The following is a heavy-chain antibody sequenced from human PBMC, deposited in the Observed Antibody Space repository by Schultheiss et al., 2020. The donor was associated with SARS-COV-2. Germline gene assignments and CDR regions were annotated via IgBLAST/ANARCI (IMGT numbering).Heavy chain of an antibody. CDR3: ARDHGARYYYGMDV. J-gene: IGHJ6*02. Sequence: ASVKVSCKASGYTFTGYYMHWVRQAPGQGLEWMGWINPNSGGTNYAQKFQGWVTMTRDTSISTAYMELSRLRSDDTAVYYCARDHGARYYYGMDVWGQGTTVTFSS. CDR2: INPNSGGT. V-gene: IGHV1-2*04. CDR1: GYTFTGYY. D-gene: IGHD3-10*01.